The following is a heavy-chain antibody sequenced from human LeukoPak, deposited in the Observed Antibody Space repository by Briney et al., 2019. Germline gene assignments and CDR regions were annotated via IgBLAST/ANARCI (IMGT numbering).Heavy chain of an antibody. Sequence: SETLSLTCTVSGDSINSNNYYWGWIRQPPGKGLEWIGSIYDSGSTYYNPSLKSRVTIAVDTSKNQFSLKLSSVTAADTAVYYCARLVRSSSWYGPTLLDYWGQGTLVTVSS. V-gene: IGHV4-39*01. J-gene: IGHJ4*02. CDR3: ARLVRSSSWYGPTLLDY. D-gene: IGHD6-13*01. CDR1: GDSINSNNYY. CDR2: IYDSGST.